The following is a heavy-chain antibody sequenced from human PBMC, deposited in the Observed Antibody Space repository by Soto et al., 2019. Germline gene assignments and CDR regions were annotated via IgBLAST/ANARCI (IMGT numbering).Heavy chain of an antibody. CDR2: IDAGNGNT. J-gene: IGHJ4*02. Sequence: ASVKVSCKASGYTFTSYVMQWVRQAPEGRLEWMGWIDAGNGNTRYSQKFQGRVTVTRDTSASTAYMELSSLTSEDTAMYYCARVGHCTSTSCYGGFDYWGPGTLVTVSS. V-gene: IGHV1-3*01. CDR3: ARVGHCTSTSCYGGFDY. CDR1: GYTFTSYV. D-gene: IGHD2-2*01.